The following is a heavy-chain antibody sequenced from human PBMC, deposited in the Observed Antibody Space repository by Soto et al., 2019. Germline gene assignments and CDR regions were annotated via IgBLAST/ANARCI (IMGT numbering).Heavy chain of an antibody. CDR2: INPSGGST. CDR3: ARGTTNYYDSSGYYQHFDY. D-gene: IGHD3-22*01. V-gene: IGHV1-46*01. J-gene: IGHJ4*02. Sequence: GASVKVSCKASGYTFTSYYMHWVRQAPGQGLEWMGIINPSGGSTSYAQKFQGRVTMTRDTSTSTVYMELSSLRSEDTAVYYCARGTTNYYDSSGYYQHFDYWGQGTLVTVSS. CDR1: GYTFTSYY.